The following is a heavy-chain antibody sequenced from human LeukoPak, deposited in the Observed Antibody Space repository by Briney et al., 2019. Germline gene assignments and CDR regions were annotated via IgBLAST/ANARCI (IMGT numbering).Heavy chain of an antibody. CDR1: GSTFSSYE. V-gene: IGHV3-48*03. Sequence: PGGSLRLSCAASGSTFSSYEMNWVRQAPGKGLEWVSYISSSGSTIYYADSVKGRFTISRDNAKNSLYLQMNSLRAEDTAVYYSARDQIFGVVFPDYWGQGTLVTVSS. CDR2: ISSSGSTI. J-gene: IGHJ4*02. CDR3: ARDQIFGVVFPDY. D-gene: IGHD3-3*01.